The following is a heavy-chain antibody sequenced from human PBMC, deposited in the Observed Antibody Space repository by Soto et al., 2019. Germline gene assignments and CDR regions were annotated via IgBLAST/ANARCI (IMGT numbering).Heavy chain of an antibody. CDR2: ISAYNGNT. Sequence: ASVTVSCKASGYTFTSYGISWVRQAPGQGLEWMGWISAYNGNTNYAQKLQGRVTMTTDTSTSTAYMELRSLRSDDTAVEYCARDPSGYDDAFDIWGQGTMVTVSS. CDR1: GYTFTSYG. D-gene: IGHD5-12*01. J-gene: IGHJ3*02. V-gene: IGHV1-18*01. CDR3: ARDPSGYDDAFDI.